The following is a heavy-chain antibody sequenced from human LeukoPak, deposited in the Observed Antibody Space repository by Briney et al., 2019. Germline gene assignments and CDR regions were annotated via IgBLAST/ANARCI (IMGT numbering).Heavy chain of an antibody. J-gene: IGHJ6*02. Sequence: ASVKVSCKASGYTFTSYDINWVRQATGQGLAWMGWMNPNSGNTGYAQKFQGRVTMTRNTSISTAYMELSSLRSEDTAVYYCARVYYYDSSGYFRWGYYYYGMDVWGQGTTVTVSS. CDR1: GYTFTSYD. CDR2: MNPNSGNT. CDR3: ARVYYYDSSGYFRWGYYYYGMDV. D-gene: IGHD3-22*01. V-gene: IGHV1-8*01.